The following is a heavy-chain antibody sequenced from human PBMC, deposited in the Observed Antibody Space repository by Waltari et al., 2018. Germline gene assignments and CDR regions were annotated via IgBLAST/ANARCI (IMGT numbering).Heavy chain of an antibody. CDR2: VSYSGTT. CDR1: GVSITSNRHY. V-gene: IGHV4-39*01. CDR3: ATYIGASVGTAAFDV. J-gene: IGHJ3*01. Sequence: QLQLQESGPRLVRPSETLSLICRVSGVSITSNRHYRAGIRQSPGQGLEWIGTVSYSGTTYISPSLKSRVSVSRDTSKNQVSLILGSVTAADMAVYYCATYIGASVGTAAFDVWGQGTMVTVSS. D-gene: IGHD5-12*01.